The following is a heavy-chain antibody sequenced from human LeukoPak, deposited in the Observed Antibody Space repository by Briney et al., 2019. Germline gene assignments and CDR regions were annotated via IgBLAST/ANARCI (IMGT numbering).Heavy chain of an antibody. CDR3: ASSSSWYGGGDY. CDR1: GGTFSSYA. Sequence: SVKVSCKASGGTFSSYAISWVRQAPGQGLEWMGRIIPILGIANYAQKFQGRVTITADKSTSTAYMELSSLRSEDTAVYYCASSSSWYGGGDYWGQGTLVTVSS. CDR2: IIPILGIA. J-gene: IGHJ4*02. V-gene: IGHV1-69*04. D-gene: IGHD6-13*01.